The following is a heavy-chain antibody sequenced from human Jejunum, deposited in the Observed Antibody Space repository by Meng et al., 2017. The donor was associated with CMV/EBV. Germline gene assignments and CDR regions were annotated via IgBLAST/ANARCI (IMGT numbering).Heavy chain of an antibody. CDR3: AREGELDYGDYGV. CDR2: ISGSSTFI. V-gene: IGHV3-21*04. Sequence: SGFIFSDYGMHWVRQAPGKGLEWVSSISGSSTFIYYADSVKGRFTISRDSAKNSVYLQMNNLRAEDTAVYYCAREGELDYGDYGVWGQGTSVTVSS. CDR1: GFIFSDYG. D-gene: IGHD4-17*01. J-gene: IGHJ6*02.